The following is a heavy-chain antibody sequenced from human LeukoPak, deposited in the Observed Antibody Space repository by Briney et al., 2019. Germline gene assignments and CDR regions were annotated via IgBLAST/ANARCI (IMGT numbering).Heavy chain of an antibody. CDR3: ARGEVYCGGDCYGMDV. CDR2: IYSGGST. J-gene: IGHJ6*02. D-gene: IGHD2-21*01. CDR1: GFTVSSNY. Sequence: PGGSLRLSCAASGFTVSSNYMSWVRQAPGKGLEWLSVIYSGGSTYYADSVKGRFTISRDNSKNTLYLQMNSLRAEDTAVYYCARGEVYCGGDCYGMDVWGQGTTVTVSS. V-gene: IGHV3-53*01.